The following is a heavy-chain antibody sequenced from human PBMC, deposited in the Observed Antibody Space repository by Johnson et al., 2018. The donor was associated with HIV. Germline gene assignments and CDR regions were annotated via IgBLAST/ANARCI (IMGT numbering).Heavy chain of an antibody. CDR3: ARDESSRLQLTGNDAFDI. Sequence: QVQLVESGGGVVQPGRSLRLSCAASGFTFSSYVMHWVRQAPGKGLEGVAVISYDGSNKYYADSVKGRFTISRDNSKNTLYLQMNSLRAEDTAVYYCARDESSRLQLTGNDAFDIWGQGTMVTVSS. D-gene: IGHD6-13*01. J-gene: IGHJ3*02. V-gene: IGHV3-30*04. CDR2: ISYDGSNK. CDR1: GFTFSSYV.